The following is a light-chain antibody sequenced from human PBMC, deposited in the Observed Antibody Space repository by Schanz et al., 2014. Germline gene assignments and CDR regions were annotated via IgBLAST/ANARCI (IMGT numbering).Light chain of an antibody. V-gene: IGKV3-11*01. CDR1: QSVSSSY. CDR3: QQRSNWPRLT. CDR2: DAS. Sequence: EIVMTQSPATLSLSPGETATLSCRASQSVSSSYLAWYQQKPGQAPRLLIYDASNRATGIPARFSGSGSGTDFTLTISSLEPEDFAVYYCQQRSNWPRLTFGGGTKVEIK. J-gene: IGKJ4*01.